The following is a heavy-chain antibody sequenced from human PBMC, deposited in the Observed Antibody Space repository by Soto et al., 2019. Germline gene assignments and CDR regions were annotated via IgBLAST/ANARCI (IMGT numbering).Heavy chain of an antibody. D-gene: IGHD5-12*01. CDR1: GITFSSYA. V-gene: IGHV1-3*01. J-gene: IGHJ5*02. Sequence: ASVKVSCKASGITFSSYARHWVRQAPGQRLEWMGWINAGNGDTRYSQIFQGRVTLTRDTSASTVYLDLSSLRSEDTAIYYCARAISGYVTWGQGTLVTVSS. CDR2: INAGNGDT. CDR3: ARAISGYVT.